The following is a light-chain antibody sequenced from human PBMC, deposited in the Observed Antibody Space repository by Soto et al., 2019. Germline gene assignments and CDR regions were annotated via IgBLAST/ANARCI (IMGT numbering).Light chain of an antibody. CDR3: QQRSNWTLT. Sequence: VITDSPATLSVSPGERATLSCRASQSVSSNLAWYQQKPGQAPRLLIYGASSRATGIPDRFSGSGSGTDFTLTISSLEPEDFAVYYCQQRSNWTLTSGGGTKVDI. V-gene: IGKV3-11*01. J-gene: IGKJ4*01. CDR2: GAS. CDR1: QSVSSN.